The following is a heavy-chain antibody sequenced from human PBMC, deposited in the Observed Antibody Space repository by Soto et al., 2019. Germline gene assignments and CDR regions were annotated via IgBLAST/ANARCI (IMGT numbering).Heavy chain of an antibody. CDR1: GFTFSSYG. CDR3: ARADGGPAAIGVGNWFDP. D-gene: IGHD2-2*01. J-gene: IGHJ5*02. V-gene: IGHV3-33*01. CDR2: IWYDGSNK. Sequence: GGSLRLSCAASGFTFSSYGMHWVRQAPGKGLEWVAVIWYDGSNKYYADSVKGRFTISRDNSKNTLYLQMNSLRAEDTAVYYCARADGGPAAIGVGNWFDPWGQGTLVTVSS.